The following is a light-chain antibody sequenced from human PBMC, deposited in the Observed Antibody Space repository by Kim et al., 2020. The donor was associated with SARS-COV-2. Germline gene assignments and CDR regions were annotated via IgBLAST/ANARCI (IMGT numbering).Light chain of an antibody. Sequence: AAVGDRVTMTGRASQDVRNNFVWFQEKPEKAPGTLTYALSSLPSGVQTKFSGSGSGRAFAPTISSLKPGDCATYYCQQYQNYPVTFGQGTRLEIK. V-gene: IGKV1-16*02. J-gene: IGKJ5*01. CDR3: QQYQNYPVT. CDR1: QDVRNN. CDR2: ALS.